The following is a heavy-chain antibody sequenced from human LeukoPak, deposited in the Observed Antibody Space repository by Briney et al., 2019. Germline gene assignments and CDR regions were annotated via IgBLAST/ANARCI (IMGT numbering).Heavy chain of an antibody. Sequence: PGGSLRLSRAASGFIFSSYDMNWVRQAPGKGLEWVSYISSSGNSIYYADSVKGRFTISRDNAKNSLYLQMNSLRAEDTAVYYCARSTDYYDTSGYLTYYFDYWGQGTLVTVSS. CDR2: ISSSGNSI. CDR1: GFIFSSYD. CDR3: ARSTDYYDTSGYLTYYFDY. J-gene: IGHJ4*02. V-gene: IGHV3-48*03. D-gene: IGHD3-22*01.